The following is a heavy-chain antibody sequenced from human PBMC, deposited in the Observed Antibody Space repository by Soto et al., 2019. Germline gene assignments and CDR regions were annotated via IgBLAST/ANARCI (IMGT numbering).Heavy chain of an antibody. CDR2: IYYSGST. CDR1: GDSISSYY. D-gene: IGHD6-19*01. V-gene: IGHV4-59*01. J-gene: IGHJ3*02. Sequence: SETLSLTCAVSGDSISSYYWSWIRQPPGKGLEWIGYIYYSGSTNYNPSLKSRVTISVDTSKNQFSLKLSSVTAADTAVYYCARQQWLVLNAFDIWGQGTMVTV. CDR3: ARQQWLVLNAFDI.